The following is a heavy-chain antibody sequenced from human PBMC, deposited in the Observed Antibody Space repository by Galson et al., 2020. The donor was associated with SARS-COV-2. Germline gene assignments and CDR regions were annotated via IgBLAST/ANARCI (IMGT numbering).Heavy chain of an antibody. J-gene: IGHJ4*02. CDR3: ACLRGGLEY. D-gene: IGHD2-15*01. CDR1: GGSINNYY. CDR2: IYSSGNT. Sequence: SETLSLTCTVSGGSINNYYWTWIRQPPGKGLEWLGNIYSSGNTNYNPSLRSRLTMTVDTSKNQFSLKLTSVTSADTALYYCACLRGGLEYWGQGSLVNVSS. V-gene: IGHV4-59*01.